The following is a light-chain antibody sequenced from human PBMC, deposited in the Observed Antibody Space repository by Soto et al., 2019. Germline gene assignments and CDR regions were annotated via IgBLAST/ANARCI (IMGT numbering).Light chain of an antibody. CDR2: DVS. J-gene: IGLJ1*01. V-gene: IGLV2-14*01. CDR1: SSDVGGYNY. CDR3: SSYTSSNKGV. Sequence: QSALTQPASVSGSPGQSITISCPGTSSDVGGYNYVSWYQQHPGKAPKLMIYDVSNRPSGVSNRFSGSKSGNTASLTISGLQAEDEADYYCSSYTSSNKGVFGTGTKVTVL.